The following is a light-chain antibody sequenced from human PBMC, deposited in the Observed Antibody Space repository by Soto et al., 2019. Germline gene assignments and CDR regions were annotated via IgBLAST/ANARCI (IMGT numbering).Light chain of an antibody. J-gene: IGLJ2*01. CDR2: SND. V-gene: IGLV1-44*01. Sequence: QSALTLPPSASGTPGQRITISCSGSSSNIEKNSVSWYQQLPGTAPKLLIYSNDQRPSGVPDRFSGSKSGTSASLAITGLQSEDEADYYCATWDDSLNGVVFGGGTKLTVL. CDR3: ATWDDSLNGVV. CDR1: SSNIEKNS.